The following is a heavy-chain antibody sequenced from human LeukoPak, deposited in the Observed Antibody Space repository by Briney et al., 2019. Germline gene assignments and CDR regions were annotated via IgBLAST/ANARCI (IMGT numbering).Heavy chain of an antibody. V-gene: IGHV5-51*01. D-gene: IGHD3-3*01. CDR3: ARTRGKTIFGVAPLDY. Sequence: KPGESLKISCKGSGYSFTSYWIGWVRQMPGKGLEWMGIIYPGDSDTTYSPSFQGQVTISADKSISTAYLQWSSLKASDTAMYYCARTRGKTIFGVAPLDYWGQGTLVTVSS. CDR2: IYPGDSDT. J-gene: IGHJ4*02. CDR1: GYSFTSYW.